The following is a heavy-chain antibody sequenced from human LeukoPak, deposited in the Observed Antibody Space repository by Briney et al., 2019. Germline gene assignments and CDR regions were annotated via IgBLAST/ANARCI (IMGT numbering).Heavy chain of an antibody. V-gene: IGHV3-9*01. CDR2: NTWNSGSI. Sequence: GGSVRLSCASSGFIHDDYAMHWVRQAPGKGLAWVSGNTWNSGSIGYADSVKGQFTIYRDNAKISLYLQMNSLRAEDTALYYCAKDLYGGVVAATDYWGQGTLVTVSS. D-gene: IGHD2-15*01. CDR3: AKDLYGGVVAATDY. CDR1: GFIHDDYA. J-gene: IGHJ4*02.